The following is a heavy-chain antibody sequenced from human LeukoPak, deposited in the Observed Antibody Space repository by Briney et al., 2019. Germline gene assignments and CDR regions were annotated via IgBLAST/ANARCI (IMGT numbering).Heavy chain of an antibody. V-gene: IGHV4-34*01. CDR3: ARAKQQLVDDAFDI. CDR2: INHSGST. D-gene: IGHD6-13*01. J-gene: IGHJ3*02. Sequence: PSETLSLTCAVYGGSFSGYYWSWIRPPPGKGLEWIGEINHSGSTNYNPSLKSRVTISVDTSKNQFYLKLGSVTAADTAVCYCARAKQQLVDDAFDIWGQGTMVTVSS. CDR1: GGSFSGYY.